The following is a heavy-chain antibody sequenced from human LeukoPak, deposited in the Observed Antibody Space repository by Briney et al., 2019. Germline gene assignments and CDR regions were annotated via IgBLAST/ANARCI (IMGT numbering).Heavy chain of an antibody. CDR1: GYTFTSYA. CDR2: INAGNGST. Sequence: ASVKVSCKASGYTFTSYAMHWVRQAPGQRLEWMGWINAGNGSTKYSQKFQGRVTITRDTSASTAYMELSSLRSEDTAVYYCARGSSFGYWGQGTLVTVSS. V-gene: IGHV1-3*01. D-gene: IGHD6-13*01. J-gene: IGHJ4*02. CDR3: ARGSSFGY.